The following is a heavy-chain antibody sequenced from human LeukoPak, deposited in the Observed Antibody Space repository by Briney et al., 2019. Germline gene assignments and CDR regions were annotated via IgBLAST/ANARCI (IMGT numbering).Heavy chain of an antibody. CDR2: ISNDGTIK. V-gene: IGHV3-30*03. D-gene: IGHD5-18*01. Sequence: GGSLRLSCAASGFTFSTYGMHWVCQAPGKGLEWVAVISNDGTIKYYADSVKGRFTVSRDNSKNTVYLQMNSLGVEDTAVYYCVREWSGYSFDYWGQGALVAVSS. CDR1: GFTFSTYG. J-gene: IGHJ4*02. CDR3: VREWSGYSFDY.